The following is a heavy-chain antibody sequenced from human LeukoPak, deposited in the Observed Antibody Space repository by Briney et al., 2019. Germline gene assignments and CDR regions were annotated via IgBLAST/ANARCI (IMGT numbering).Heavy chain of an antibody. J-gene: IGHJ4*02. CDR2: ISSSGEFT. Sequence: GGSLRLSCAASGFTFHNYAMSWVRQAPGKGLEWVSSISSSGEFTFYADSVKGRFTIFRDNSRYTLYLQMNSLRAEDAAMYYCVKDRPNYYESNGDYYKRDGDFWGQGTLVTVSA. V-gene: IGHV3-23*01. CDR1: GFTFHNYA. D-gene: IGHD3-22*01. CDR3: VKDRPNYYESNGDYYKRDGDF.